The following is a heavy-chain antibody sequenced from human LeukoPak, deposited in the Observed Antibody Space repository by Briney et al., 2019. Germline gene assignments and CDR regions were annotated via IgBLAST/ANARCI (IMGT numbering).Heavy chain of an antibody. J-gene: IGHJ4*02. D-gene: IGHD4-23*01. CDR3: ARGSATVVTPPYY. CDR2: INPNSGGT. V-gene: IGHV1-2*02. CDR1: GYTFTGYY. Sequence: ASVKVSCKASGYTFTGYYMHWVRQAPGQGLERMGWINPNSGGTNYAQKFQGRVTMTRDTSISTAYMELSRLRSDDTAVYYCARGSATVVTPPYYWGQGTLVTVSS.